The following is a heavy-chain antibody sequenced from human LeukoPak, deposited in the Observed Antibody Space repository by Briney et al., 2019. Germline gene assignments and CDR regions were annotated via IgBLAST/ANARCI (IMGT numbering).Heavy chain of an antibody. J-gene: IGHJ6*02. V-gene: IGHV4-61*05. D-gene: IGHD4-23*01. Sequence: SETLSLTCTVSGGSISSSSYYWGWIRQPPGKGLEWIGYIYYSGSTNYNPSLKSRVTISVDTSKNQFSLKLSSVTAADTAVYYCAREDGGYDYGMDVWGQGTTVTVSS. CDR1: GGSISSSSYY. CDR2: IYYSGST. CDR3: AREDGGYDYGMDV.